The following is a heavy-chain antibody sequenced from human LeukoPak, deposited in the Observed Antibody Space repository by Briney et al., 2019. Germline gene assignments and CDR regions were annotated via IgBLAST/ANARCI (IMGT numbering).Heavy chain of an antibody. Sequence: RASVNVSCKASGYNFTGYYLHWVRQAPGQGLEWMGWINPNSGGTYSAQKFQGRVTMTRDTSISTAYMELSRLRSDDTAEYYCARDSGERGSGSYLIAYWGQGTLVTVSS. CDR1: GYNFTGYY. CDR3: ARDSGERGSGSYLIAY. J-gene: IGHJ4*02. CDR2: INPNSGGT. V-gene: IGHV1-2*02. D-gene: IGHD3-10*01.